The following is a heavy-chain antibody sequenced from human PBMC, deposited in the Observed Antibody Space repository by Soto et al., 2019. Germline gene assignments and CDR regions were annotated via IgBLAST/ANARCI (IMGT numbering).Heavy chain of an antibody. CDR1: GFTFSNYA. J-gene: IGHJ4*02. Sequence: GGSLRLSCAASGFTFSNYAMSWVRQAPGKGLEWVSAISGSGGSTYYADSVKGRFTISRDNSKNTLYLQMNSLRAEDTAVYYCATGIAAAGGSFGLGGYFDYWGQGTLVTVSS. CDR2: ISGSGGST. CDR3: ATGIAAAGGSFGLGGYFDY. V-gene: IGHV3-23*01. D-gene: IGHD6-13*01.